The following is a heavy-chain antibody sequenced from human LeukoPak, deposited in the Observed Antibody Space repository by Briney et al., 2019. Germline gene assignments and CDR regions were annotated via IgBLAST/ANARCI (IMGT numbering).Heavy chain of an antibody. CDR1: GGSFSGYY. CDR3: ARHYLRQRLAPYNWFDP. V-gene: IGHV4-34*01. D-gene: IGHD6-25*01. CDR2: INHSGST. J-gene: IGHJ5*02. Sequence: PSQTLSLTCAVYGGSFSGYYWSWIRQPPGKGLEWIGEINHSGSTNYNPSLKSRVTISADTSKNQVSLNVTSVTAADTAVYYCARHYLRQRLAPYNWFDPWGQGTRVTVSS.